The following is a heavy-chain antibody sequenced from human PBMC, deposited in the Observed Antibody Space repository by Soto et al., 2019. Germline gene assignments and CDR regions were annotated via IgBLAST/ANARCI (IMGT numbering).Heavy chain of an antibody. CDR1: GYNFIDYD. D-gene: IGHD6-19*01. CDR3: ARNPYGSGLFDP. V-gene: IGHV1-8*01. Sequence: QVHLVQSGAEVKKPGASVKVSCKASGYNFIDYDINWVRQSTGQGLEWMGWMTPNSGNTGHAQKFQGRVRLTRDTARGAAYMELSSLKSEDTAVYYCARNPYGSGLFDPWGQGTVVTVSS. J-gene: IGHJ5*02. CDR2: MTPNSGNT.